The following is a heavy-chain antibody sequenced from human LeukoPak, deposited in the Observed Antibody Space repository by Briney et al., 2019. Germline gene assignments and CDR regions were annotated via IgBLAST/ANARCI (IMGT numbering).Heavy chain of an antibody. CDR1: GFTFCDYA. D-gene: IGHD5-18*01. CDR2: IRSKTYGGTT. CDR3: TRGSYSFDY. J-gene: IGHJ4*02. V-gene: IGHV3-49*03. Sequence: GGSLRLSCTASGFTFCDYAMSWFRQAPGKGLEWVGFIRSKTYGGTTESAASVKGRFTISRDDSKSIAYLQMNSLKTEDTAVYYCTRGSYSFDYWGQGSLVTVSS.